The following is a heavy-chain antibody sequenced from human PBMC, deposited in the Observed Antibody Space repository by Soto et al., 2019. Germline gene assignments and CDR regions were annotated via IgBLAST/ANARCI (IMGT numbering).Heavy chain of an antibody. J-gene: IGHJ6*02. CDR2: INPSGGST. D-gene: IGHD2-15*01. V-gene: IGHV1-46*01. Sequence: ASVKVSCKASGYTFTSYYIHWVRQAPGQGLEWMGIINPSGGSTSYAQKFQGRVTMTRDTSTSTVYMELSSLRSEDTAVYYCARDRSPAKESPGYCSGGSCFTAYGMDVWGQGTTVTVSS. CDR1: GYTFTSYY. CDR3: ARDRSPAKESPGYCSGGSCFTAYGMDV.